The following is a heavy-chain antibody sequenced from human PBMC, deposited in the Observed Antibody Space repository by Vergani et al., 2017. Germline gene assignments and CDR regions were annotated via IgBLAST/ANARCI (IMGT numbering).Heavy chain of an antibody. CDR1: GFTFSSYG. J-gene: IGHJ6*03. D-gene: IGHD2-21*01. CDR2: IYYDGSKK. CDR3: VREGSYCGSTTCRNPSYVYYYHMDV. V-gene: IGHV3-33*08. Sequence: QVQLVESGGGVVQPGRSLRLSCAASGFTFSSYGMHWVRQAPGKGLEWVAIIYYDGSKKYYADSVKGRFTISRDNSRNTLDLLMSSLRAEDTDIYYCVREGSYCGSTTCRNPSYVYYYHMDVWGEGTTVTVSS.